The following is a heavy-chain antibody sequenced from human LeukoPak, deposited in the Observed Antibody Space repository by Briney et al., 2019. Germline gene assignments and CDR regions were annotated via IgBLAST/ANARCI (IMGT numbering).Heavy chain of an antibody. CDR3: ARVIRAALGKGYFDY. CDR2: ISGSGGST. D-gene: IGHD6-13*01. Sequence: GGSLRLSCVTSVFIFSTYALSWVRQAPGKGLEGASLISGSGGSTYHADSVKGRFTISRDSSKNKLYLQMNSLRAEDTAIYYCARVIRAALGKGYFDYWGQGTLVTVSS. CDR1: VFIFSTYA. J-gene: IGHJ4*02. V-gene: IGHV3-23*01.